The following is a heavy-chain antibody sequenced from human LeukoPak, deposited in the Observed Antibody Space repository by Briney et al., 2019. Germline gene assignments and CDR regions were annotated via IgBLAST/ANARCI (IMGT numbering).Heavy chain of an antibody. Sequence: VASVKVSCKASGGTFSSYAISWVRQAPGQGLEWMGGIIPIFGTANYAQKFQGRVTITADKSTSTAYMELSSLRSEDTAVYYCARDFPHYSGSYYVRDYWGQGTLVTVSS. D-gene: IGHD1-26*01. V-gene: IGHV1-69*06. CDR3: ARDFPHYSGSYYVRDY. J-gene: IGHJ4*02. CDR2: IIPIFGTA. CDR1: GGTFSSYA.